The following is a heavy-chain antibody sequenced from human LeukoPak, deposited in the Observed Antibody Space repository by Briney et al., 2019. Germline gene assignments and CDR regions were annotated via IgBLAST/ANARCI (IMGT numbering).Heavy chain of an antibody. CDR3: ALDLQQLPPLDY. V-gene: IGHV3-23*01. D-gene: IGHD6-13*01. CDR2: ISGSGGST. Sequence: GGSLRLSCAAYGFTFSSYAMSWVRQAPGKGLEWVSAISGSGGSTYCADSVKGRFTISRDNSKNTLYLQMNSLRAEDTAVYYCALDLQQLPPLDYWGQGTLVTVSS. CDR1: GFTFSSYA. J-gene: IGHJ4*02.